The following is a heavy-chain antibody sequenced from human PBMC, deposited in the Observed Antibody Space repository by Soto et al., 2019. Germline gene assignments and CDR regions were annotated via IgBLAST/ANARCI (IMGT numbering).Heavy chain of an antibody. Sequence: ASVKVSCKASGGTFSSYAISWVRQAPGQGLEWMGGIIPIFGTANYAQKFQGRVTITADESTSTAYMELSSLRSEDTAVYYCARAGSSSSPYYYGMDVWGQGTTVTVSS. J-gene: IGHJ6*02. CDR1: GGTFSSYA. V-gene: IGHV1-69*13. D-gene: IGHD6-6*01. CDR2: IIPIFGTA. CDR3: ARAGSSSSPYYYGMDV.